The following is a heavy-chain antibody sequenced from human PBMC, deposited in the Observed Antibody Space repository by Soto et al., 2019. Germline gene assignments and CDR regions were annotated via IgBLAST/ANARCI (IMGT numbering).Heavy chain of an antibody. CDR1: GFTFSNYA. CDR2: ISDSGDST. J-gene: IGHJ6*02. V-gene: IGHV3-23*01. D-gene: IGHD5-18*01. CDR3: AKIRGSHSYGGDYYDYYGMDV. Sequence: GGSLRLSCAASGFTFSNYAMSWVRQAPGKGLEWVATISDSGDSTYYADSVKGRFTISRDNSKTTLYLQMNSLRAEDTAVYYCAKIRGSHSYGGDYYDYYGMDVWGQGTTVTVSS.